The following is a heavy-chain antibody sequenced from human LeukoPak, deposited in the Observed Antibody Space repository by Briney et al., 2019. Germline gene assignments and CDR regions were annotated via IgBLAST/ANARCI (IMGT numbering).Heavy chain of an antibody. CDR1: GYTFTSYA. V-gene: IGHV1-3*01. CDR2: INAGNGNT. CDR3: ATGIAVAGTRYY. Sequence: ASVKVSCKASGYTFTSYAMHWVRQAPGQRLEWMGWINAGNGNTKYSQKLQGRVTITRDTSASTAYMELSSLRSEDTAVYYCATGIAVAGTRYYWGQGTLVTVSS. D-gene: IGHD6-19*01. J-gene: IGHJ4*02.